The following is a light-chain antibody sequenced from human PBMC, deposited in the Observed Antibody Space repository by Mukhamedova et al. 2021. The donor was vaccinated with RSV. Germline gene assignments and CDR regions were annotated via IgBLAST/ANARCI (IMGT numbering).Light chain of an antibody. CDR3: QRYDSAPFT. CDR2: GAS. Sequence: WYQRRVHGKVPELLIYGASTLQAGVPSRFSGVGSGTHFTLTISTLQLEDVATYYCQRYDSAPFTFGPGTKVDIK. V-gene: IGKV1-27*01. J-gene: IGKJ3*01.